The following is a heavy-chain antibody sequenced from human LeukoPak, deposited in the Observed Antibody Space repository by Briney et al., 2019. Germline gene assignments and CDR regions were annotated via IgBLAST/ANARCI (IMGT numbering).Heavy chain of an antibody. V-gene: IGHV3-21*01. CDR2: ISSSSSYI. CDR3: ARMAVTAYYFDY. D-gene: IGHD2-21*02. CDR1: GFTFSSYS. Sequence: PGGSLRLSCAASGFTFSSYSMNWVRRAPGKGLEWVSSISSSSSYIYYADSVKGRFTISRDNAKNSLYLQMNSLRAEDTAVYYCARMAVTAYYFDYWGQGTLVTVSS. J-gene: IGHJ4*02.